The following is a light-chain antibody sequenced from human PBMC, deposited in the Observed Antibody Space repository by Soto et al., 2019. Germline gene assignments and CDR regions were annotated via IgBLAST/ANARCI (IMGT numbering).Light chain of an antibody. J-gene: IGKJ1*01. Sequence: EFVLRQSPGTLSLSPGERATLSCRASQSVSSNLAWYQQKPGQAPRLLIYGASTRATGIPARFSGSGSGTEFTLTISSLQSEDFAVYYCQQYNDWPRTFGQGTKVDIK. CDR2: GAS. CDR3: QQYNDWPRT. CDR1: QSVSSN. V-gene: IGKV3-15*01.